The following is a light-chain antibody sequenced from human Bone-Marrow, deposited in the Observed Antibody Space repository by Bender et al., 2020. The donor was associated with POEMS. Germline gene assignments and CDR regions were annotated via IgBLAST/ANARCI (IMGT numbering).Light chain of an antibody. J-gene: IGLJ2*01. Sequence: SYELTQPPSVSVSPGQTASITCSADRLGEKFASWYRQKPGQSPVLVVYQDTKRPSGIPERFSGSNSGNTATLTISGTQAMDEADYYCQAWDTSTVAVFGGGTKLTVL. CDR3: QAWDTSTVAV. CDR2: QDT. V-gene: IGLV3-1*01. CDR1: RLGEKF.